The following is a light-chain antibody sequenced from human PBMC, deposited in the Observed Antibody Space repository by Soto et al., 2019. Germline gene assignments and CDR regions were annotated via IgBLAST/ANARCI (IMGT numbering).Light chain of an antibody. J-gene: IGLJ1*01. CDR3: YSYGGSYYV. Sequence: QSVLTQPASVSGSPGQSITISYTGTTIDGGGYSLVSWYQHHPGKAPHLMIYDASKRPSGVSNRFSGSKSGNTASLTISGLQAADEADYYCYSYGGSYYVFGTGTKVTVL. V-gene: IGLV2-23*01. CDR2: DAS. CDR1: TIDGGGYSL.